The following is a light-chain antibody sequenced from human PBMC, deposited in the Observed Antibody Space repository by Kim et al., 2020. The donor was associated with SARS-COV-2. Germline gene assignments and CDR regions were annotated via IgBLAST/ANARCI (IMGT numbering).Light chain of an antibody. Sequence: SSSTGDRVNIPCRASHDVSTYLAWYQHKPGKAPTLLMYAVSTLRSGVPSRFRGSGSGTDFTLTISCLQSEDFATYYCQQYYSYPCSCGQGPKLEI. V-gene: IGKV1-8*01. CDR2: AVS. CDR1: HDVSTY. CDR3: QQYYSYPCS. J-gene: IGKJ2*04.